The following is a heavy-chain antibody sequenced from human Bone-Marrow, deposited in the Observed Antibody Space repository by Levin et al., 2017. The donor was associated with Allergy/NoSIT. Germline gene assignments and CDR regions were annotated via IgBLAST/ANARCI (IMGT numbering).Heavy chain of an antibody. V-gene: IGHV3-74*01. CDR2: IKVDGTAT. J-gene: IGHJ3*02. CDR1: GFTFSDYW. Sequence: GESLKISCAASGFTFSDYWMHWVRQAPGEGLMWVSRIKVDGTATSYADSVKGRFTISRDNAKNTLYLQMSSLRAEDTAVYYCARDPHGTNSGPHDAFDIWGLGTMVTVSS. CDR3: ARDPHGTNSGPHDAFDI. D-gene: IGHD1-26*01.